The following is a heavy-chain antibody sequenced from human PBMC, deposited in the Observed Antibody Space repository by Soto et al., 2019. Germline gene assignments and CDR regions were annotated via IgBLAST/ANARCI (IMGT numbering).Heavy chain of an antibody. CDR3: ARGQVVAAQH. D-gene: IGHD2-15*01. CDR2: IHLGGST. CDR1: GGSISSSDW. V-gene: IGHV4-4*02. Sequence: SETLSLTCAVSGGSISSSDWWTWVRQPPGKGLEWIGEIHLGGSTNYNPSLKSRVTISVDRSKNQFSLKLSSVTAADTAVYYCARGQVVAAQHWGQGTLVTVSS. J-gene: IGHJ4*02.